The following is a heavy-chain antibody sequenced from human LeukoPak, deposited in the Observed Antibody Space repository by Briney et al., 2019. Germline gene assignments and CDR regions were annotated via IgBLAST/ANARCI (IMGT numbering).Heavy chain of an antibody. CDR2: INPSGGST. Sequence: AASVKVSCKASGYTFTSYGISWVRQAPGQGLEWMGIINPSGGSTSYAQKFQGRVTMTRDTSTSTVYMELSSLRSEDTAVYYCARDQKSSFDYWGQGTLVTVSS. V-gene: IGHV1-46*01. CDR3: ARDQKSSFDY. J-gene: IGHJ4*02. CDR1: GYTFTSYG.